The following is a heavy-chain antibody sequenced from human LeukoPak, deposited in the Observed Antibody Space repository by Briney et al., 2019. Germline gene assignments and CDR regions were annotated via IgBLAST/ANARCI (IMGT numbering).Heavy chain of an antibody. CDR1: GFTFSNAW. J-gene: IGHJ4*02. V-gene: IGHV3-15*01. D-gene: IGHD3-9*01. Sequence: GGSLRLSCAASGFTFSNAWMSWVRQAPGKGLEWVGRIKSKTDGGTTDYAAPVKGRFTISRDDSKNTLYLQMNSLKTEDTAVYYCTRPYYDYLTGYYSDYWGQGTLVTVSS. CDR3: TRPYYDYLTGYYSDY. CDR2: IKSKTDGGTT.